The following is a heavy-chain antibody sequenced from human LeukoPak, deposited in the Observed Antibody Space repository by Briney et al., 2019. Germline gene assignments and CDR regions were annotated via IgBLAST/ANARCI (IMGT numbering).Heavy chain of an antibody. CDR2: INPNSADT. CDR3: ARDLTGTAEDY. J-gene: IGHJ4*02. D-gene: IGHD1-20*01. Sequence: ASVKVSCKASGYTFSSYYMHWVRQAPGQGLEWMGWINPNSADTHYAQKFRDRVTMTKDTSISTAYMELSRLSSDDTAVYYCARDLTGTAEDYWGQGTLVTVSS. V-gene: IGHV1-2*02. CDR1: GYTFSSYY.